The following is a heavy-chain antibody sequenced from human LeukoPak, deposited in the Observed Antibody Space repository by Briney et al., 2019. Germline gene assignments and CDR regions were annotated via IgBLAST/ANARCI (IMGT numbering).Heavy chain of an antibody. D-gene: IGHD7-27*01. CDR2: INPSGGST. CDR3: ATTRLGIGSFDY. Sequence: GASVKVSCKASGYTLTSYYMHWVRQAPGQGLEWMGIINPSGGSTSYAQKFQGRVTMTRDTSTSTVYMELSSLRSEDTAVYYCATTRLGIGSFDYWGQGTLVTVSS. CDR1: GYTLTSYY. V-gene: IGHV1-46*01. J-gene: IGHJ4*02.